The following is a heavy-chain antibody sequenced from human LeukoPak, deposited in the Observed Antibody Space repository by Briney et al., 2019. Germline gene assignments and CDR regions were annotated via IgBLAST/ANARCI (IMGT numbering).Heavy chain of an antibody. CDR1: GYTFTSYG. CDR2: ISAYNGNT. Sequence: ASVKVSCKASGYTFTSYGISWVRQAPGQGLEGMGWISAYNGNTNYAQKLQGRVTTTTDTSTSTAYMELRSLRSDDADMYYCARAGVVPAADFDYWGQGTLVTVSS. V-gene: IGHV1-18*01. D-gene: IGHD2-2*01. J-gene: IGHJ4*02. CDR3: ARAGVVPAADFDY.